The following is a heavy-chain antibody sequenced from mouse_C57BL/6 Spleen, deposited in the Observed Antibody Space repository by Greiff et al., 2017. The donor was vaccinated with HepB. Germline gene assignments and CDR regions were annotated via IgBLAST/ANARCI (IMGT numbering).Heavy chain of an antibody. D-gene: IGHD1-1*01. CDR3: ARQGNGSSSWFAY. Sequence: VQLQQSGAELVKPGASVKISCKASGYAFSSYWMNWVKQRPGKGLEWIGQIYPGDGDTNYNGKFKGKATLTADKSSSTAYMQLSSLTSKDSAVYFCARQGNGSSSWFAYWGQGTLVTVSA. CDR2: IYPGDGDT. J-gene: IGHJ3*01. CDR1: GYAFSSYW. V-gene: IGHV1-80*01.